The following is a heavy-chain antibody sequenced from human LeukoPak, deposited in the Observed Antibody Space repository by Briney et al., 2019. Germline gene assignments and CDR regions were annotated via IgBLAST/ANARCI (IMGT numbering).Heavy chain of an antibody. J-gene: IGHJ4*02. CDR2: ISGSGGTT. Sequence: GGSLRLSCAASGFTFSSYAMSWVRQAPGKGLEWVSGISGSGGTTYYADSVQGRFTTSRDNSKKTLFLQMSSMRAEDRAVYYCAKGDVVTAIFPLDYWGQGTLVIVSS. V-gene: IGHV3-23*01. CDR1: GFTFSSYA. D-gene: IGHD5-12*01. CDR3: AKGDVVTAIFPLDY.